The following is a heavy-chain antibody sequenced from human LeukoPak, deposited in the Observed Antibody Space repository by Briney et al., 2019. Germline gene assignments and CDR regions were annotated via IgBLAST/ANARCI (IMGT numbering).Heavy chain of an antibody. CDR1: GVSISSGSYY. CDR2: FHYNGST. Sequence: PSETLSLTCTVSGVSISSGSYYWGWIRQPPGKGLEYIGSFHYNGSTYYNPSLKSRVTISVDTSKNLFSLKLSSVTAADTAVYYCASPFFDFWGQGTLVTVSS. CDR3: ASPFFDF. J-gene: IGHJ4*02. V-gene: IGHV4-39*01.